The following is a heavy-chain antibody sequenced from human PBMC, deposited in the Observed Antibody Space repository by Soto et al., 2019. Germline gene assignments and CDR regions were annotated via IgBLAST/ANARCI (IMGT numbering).Heavy chain of an antibody. Sequence: QVQLQQWGAGLLKPSETLSLTCAVYGGSFSGYYWSWIRQPPGKGLEWIGEINHSGSTNYNPSLKSRVTISVDTSKNQFSPKLSSVTAADTAVYYCARGKKFDFWSGYLFDYWGQGTLVTVSS. CDR3: ARGKKFDFWSGYLFDY. CDR2: INHSGST. V-gene: IGHV4-34*01. J-gene: IGHJ4*02. CDR1: GGSFSGYY. D-gene: IGHD3-3*01.